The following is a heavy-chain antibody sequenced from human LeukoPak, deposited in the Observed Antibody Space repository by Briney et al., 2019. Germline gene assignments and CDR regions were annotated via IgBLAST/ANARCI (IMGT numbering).Heavy chain of an antibody. D-gene: IGHD3-22*01. J-gene: IGHJ4*02. Sequence: GGSLRLSCAASGFTFSSYSMNWVRQAPGKGLGWVSSISSSSSTIYYADSVKGRFTISRDNAKNSLYLQMNSLRAEDTAVYYCARQYYYDSSGYYPFDYWGQGTLVTVSS. CDR2: ISSSSSTI. CDR1: GFTFSSYS. V-gene: IGHV3-48*01. CDR3: ARQYYYDSSGYYPFDY.